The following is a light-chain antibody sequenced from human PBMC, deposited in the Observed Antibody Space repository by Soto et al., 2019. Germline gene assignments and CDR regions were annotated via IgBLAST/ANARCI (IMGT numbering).Light chain of an antibody. V-gene: IGLV2-11*01. J-gene: IGLJ2*01. CDR1: SSDVGGYNY. Sequence: QSALTQPRSVSGSPGQSVTISCTGTSSDVGGYNYVSWYQQHPGKAPRLMIYDVSKRPSGVPDRFSGSKSGNTASLTISGLHAEDADDYSCCSYAGIYTLVVFGGGTKVTVL. CDR2: DVS. CDR3: CSYAGIYTLVV.